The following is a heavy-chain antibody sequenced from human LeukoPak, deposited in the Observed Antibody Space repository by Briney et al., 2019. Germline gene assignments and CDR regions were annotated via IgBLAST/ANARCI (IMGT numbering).Heavy chain of an antibody. J-gene: IGHJ4*02. CDR2: ISSSSSYI. CDR1: GFTFSSYS. V-gene: IGHV3-21*01. D-gene: IGHD2-15*01. Sequence: PGGSLRLSCAASGFTFSSYSMNWVRQAPGKGLEWVSSISSSSSYIYYADSVKGRFTLSRDNAKNSLYLQMNSLRAEDTAVYYCARDGGDCSGDSCYVDYWGQGTLVTVSS. CDR3: ARDGGDCSGDSCYVDY.